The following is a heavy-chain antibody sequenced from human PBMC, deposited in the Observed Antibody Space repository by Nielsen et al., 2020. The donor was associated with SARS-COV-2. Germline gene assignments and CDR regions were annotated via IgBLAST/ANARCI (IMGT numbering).Heavy chain of an antibody. J-gene: IGHJ6*02. CDR1: GYTFTDYY. D-gene: IGHD3/OR15-3a*01. V-gene: IGHV1-2*06. CDR3: ARARATIFGLVMSYGMDV. Sequence: ASVKVSCKASGYTFTDYYIHWVRQAPGQGLGWMGRINPYSGGTNYAQKFQGTVTMTRDASISTVYMELTSDDTAVYYCARARATIFGLVMSYGMDVWGQGTTVAASS. CDR2: INPYSGGT.